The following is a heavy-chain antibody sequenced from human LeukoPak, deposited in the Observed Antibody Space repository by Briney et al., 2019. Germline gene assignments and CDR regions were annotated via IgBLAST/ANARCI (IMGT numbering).Heavy chain of an antibody. J-gene: IGHJ6*02. CDR3: ARDVGRGDGMDV. CDR1: GFSFRTYS. V-gene: IGHV3-48*02. CDR2: ISASSDST. Sequence: PGGSLRLSCSTSGFSFRTYSMNWVRQAPGKGLEWVSYISASSDSTYYADSVKGRFTISRDNAKNSLYLQMNSLRDEDTALYYCARDVGRGDGMDVWGLGTTVTVSS.